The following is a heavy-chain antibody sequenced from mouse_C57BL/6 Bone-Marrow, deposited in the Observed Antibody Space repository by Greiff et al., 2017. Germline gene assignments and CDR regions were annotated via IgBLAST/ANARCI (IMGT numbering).Heavy chain of an antibody. Sequence: EVKLMESGGGLVKPGGSLKLSCAASGFTFSSYAMSWVRQTPEKRLEWVATISDGGSYTYYPDNVKGRFTISRDNAKNNLYLQMSHLKSEDTAMYYCARGGGNPFAYWGQGTLVTVSA. CDR3: ARGGGNPFAY. J-gene: IGHJ3*01. V-gene: IGHV5-4*03. D-gene: IGHD2-1*01. CDR1: GFTFSSYA. CDR2: ISDGGSYT.